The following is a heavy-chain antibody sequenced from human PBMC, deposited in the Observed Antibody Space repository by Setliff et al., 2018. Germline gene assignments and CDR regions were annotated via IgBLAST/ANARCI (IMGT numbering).Heavy chain of an antibody. Sequence: PSETLSLTCSVSGDSISSSSYYWGWIRQPPGKGLEWIGSINYSGITYYSPSLKSRVIVSVDTSTNQFSLKLNSVTAADTAVYYCVRTDYSDGRYSMDVWGKGTTVTVSS. CDR2: INYSGIT. D-gene: IGHD6-19*01. CDR3: VRTDYSDGRYSMDV. J-gene: IGHJ6*03. CDR1: GDSISSSSYY. V-gene: IGHV4-39*07.